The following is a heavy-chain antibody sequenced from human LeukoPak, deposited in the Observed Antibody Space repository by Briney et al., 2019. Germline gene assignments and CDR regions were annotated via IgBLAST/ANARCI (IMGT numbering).Heavy chain of an antibody. CDR2: IGSSSTYT. CDR3: ARDRGAVAATWFDY. V-gene: IGHV3-11*05. CDR1: GFTFSGFY. D-gene: IGHD6-19*01. J-gene: IGHJ4*02. Sequence: PGGSLRLSCAASGFTFSGFYMSWIRQAPGKGLEWVSCIGSSSTYTNYADSVKGRFTIPRDNAKNSLYLQMDGLRAEDTAVYYCARDRGAVAATWFDYWGQGTLVTVSS.